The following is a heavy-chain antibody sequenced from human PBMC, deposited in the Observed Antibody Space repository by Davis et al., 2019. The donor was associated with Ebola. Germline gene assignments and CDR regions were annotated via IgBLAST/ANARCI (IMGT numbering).Heavy chain of an antibody. CDR2: MNPKSGNT. CDR1: GYPFTGSY. J-gene: IGHJ3*02. CDR3: ARGCSSDRCFMGAFDI. D-gene: IGHD6-19*01. Sequence: ASVKVSCKASGYPFTGSYLHWVRQATGQGLEWMGWMNPKSGNTGYVQKFQGRVTITRNTSISTVYMELSSLRSEDTAVYYCARGCSSDRCFMGAFDIWGQGTKVTVSS. V-gene: IGHV1-8*03.